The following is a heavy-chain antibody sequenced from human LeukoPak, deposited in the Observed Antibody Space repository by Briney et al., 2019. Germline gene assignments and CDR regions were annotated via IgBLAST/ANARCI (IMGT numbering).Heavy chain of an antibody. J-gene: IGHJ6*02. CDR2: IYYSGST. CDR1: GGSISSYY. Sequence: SETLSLTCTVSGGSISSYYWSWIRQPPGKGLEWIGYIYYSGSTYYNPSLKSRVTISVDRSKNQFSLKLSSVTAADTAVYYCARGPIAVNYYYYYGMDVWGQGTTVTVSS. V-gene: IGHV4-59*12. CDR3: ARGPIAVNYYYYYGMDV. D-gene: IGHD6-19*01.